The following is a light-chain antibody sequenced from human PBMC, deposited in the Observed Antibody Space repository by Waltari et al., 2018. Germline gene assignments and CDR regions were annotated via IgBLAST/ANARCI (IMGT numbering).Light chain of an antibody. CDR2: QAS. J-gene: IGKJ1*01. Sequence: EIVLTQSPGTLSLSPGERATLSCRASQRISKYLAWYQQKPGQAPRLLIYQASSRAAGIPDRFSGSGSGTDFSLSISRLEPEDFAVYYCQHYESIPVTFGQGTKVEIK. CDR3: QHYESIPVT. V-gene: IGKV3-20*01. CDR1: QRISKY.